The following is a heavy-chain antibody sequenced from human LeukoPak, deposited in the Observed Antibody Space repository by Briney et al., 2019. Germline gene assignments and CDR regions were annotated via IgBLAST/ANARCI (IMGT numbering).Heavy chain of an antibody. CDR3: ARDKGCSGGSCYLIDY. V-gene: IGHV3-21*01. CDR1: GFTFSSYS. D-gene: IGHD2-15*01. CDR2: ISSSSSYI. J-gene: IGHJ4*02. Sequence: GGSLRLSCAASGFTFSSYSMNWVRQAPGKGLEWVSSISSSSSYIYYADSVKGRFTISRDNAKNSLYLQMNSLRAEDTAVYYCARDKGCSGGSCYLIDYWGQGTLVTVSS.